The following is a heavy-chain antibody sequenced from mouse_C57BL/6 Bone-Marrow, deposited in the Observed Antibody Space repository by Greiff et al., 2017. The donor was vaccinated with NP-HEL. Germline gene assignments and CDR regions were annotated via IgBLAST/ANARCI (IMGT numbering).Heavy chain of an antibody. CDR1: GFTFSSYG. CDR2: ISSGGSYT. Sequence: EVKLVESGGDLVKPGGSLKLSCAASGFTFSSYGMSWVRQTPDKRLEWVATISSGGSYTYYPDSVKGRFTISRDNAKNTLYLQMSSLKSEDTAMYYCARRGGYYPFAYWGQGTLVTVSA. D-gene: IGHD2-3*01. V-gene: IGHV5-6*01. J-gene: IGHJ3*01. CDR3: ARRGGYYPFAY.